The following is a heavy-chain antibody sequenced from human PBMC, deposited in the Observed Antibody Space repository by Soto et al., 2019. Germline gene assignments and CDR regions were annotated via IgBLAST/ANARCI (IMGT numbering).Heavy chain of an antibody. V-gene: IGHV5-51*01. CDR3: ARLAHDSSGALYYFDY. J-gene: IGHJ4*02. CDR2: IYPGDSDT. Sequence: EVQLVQSGAEVKKPGESLKISCKGSGYSFTSYWIGWVRQMPGKGLEWMGIIYPGDSDTRYSPSFQGQVTLSADKSISTAYLQWSSLKASDTAMYYCARLAHDSSGALYYFDYWGQETLVTVSS. CDR1: GYSFTSYW. D-gene: IGHD3-22*01.